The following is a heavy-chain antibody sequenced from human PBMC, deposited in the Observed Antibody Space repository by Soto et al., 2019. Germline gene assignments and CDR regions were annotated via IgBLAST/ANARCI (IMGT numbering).Heavy chain of an antibody. CDR2: IKSKTDGGTT. Sequence: GGSLRLSCAASGFTFSNAWMSWVRQAPGKGLEWVGRIKSKTDGGTTDYAAPVKGRFTISRDDSKNTLYLQMNSLKTEDTAVYYCTTDGLRYFDWGLGTPYYFDYWGQGTLVTVSS. J-gene: IGHJ4*02. CDR1: GFTFSNAW. CDR3: TTDGLRYFDWGLGTPYYFDY. V-gene: IGHV3-15*01. D-gene: IGHD3-9*01.